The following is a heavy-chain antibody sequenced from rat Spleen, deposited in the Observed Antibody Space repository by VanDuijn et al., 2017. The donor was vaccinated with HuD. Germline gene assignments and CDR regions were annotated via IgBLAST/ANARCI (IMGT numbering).Heavy chain of an antibody. CDR2: ITPGRRDT. V-gene: IGHV5S13*01. D-gene: IGHD1-11*01. Sequence: EVQLVESGGYLVQPGRSLKLSCTASGFTYSSFAMACVRQAPKKGLEWVASITPGRRDTYYPDSVKGRFTISKDNAKNTLYLQMDSLRSEDTATYYCAKDPSTTEGILGNWFVYWGQGTLVTVSS. CDR1: GFTYSSFA. J-gene: IGHJ3*01. CDR3: AKDPSTTEGILGNWFVY.